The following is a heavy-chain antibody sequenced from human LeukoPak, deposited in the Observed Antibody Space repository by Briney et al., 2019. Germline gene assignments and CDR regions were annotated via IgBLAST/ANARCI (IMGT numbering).Heavy chain of an antibody. CDR1: GFTFSNYE. Sequence: GGSLRLSCAASGFTFSNYEMNWVRQAPGKGLEWVSYISSSGSTIYYADSVKGRFTISRDNAKNSLYLQMNSLRAEDTTVYYCARVRTSCYHPWGQGTLVTVSS. CDR3: ARVRTSCYHP. J-gene: IGHJ5*02. CDR2: ISSSGSTI. V-gene: IGHV3-48*03. D-gene: IGHD2-2*01.